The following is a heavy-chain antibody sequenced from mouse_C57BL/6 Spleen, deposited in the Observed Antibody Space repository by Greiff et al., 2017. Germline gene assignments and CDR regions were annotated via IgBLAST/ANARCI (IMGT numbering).Heavy chain of an antibody. Sequence: VQLQQSGPGLVKPSQSLSLTCSVTGYSITSGYYWNWIRQFPGNKLEWMGYISYDGSNNYNPSLKNRISITRDTSKNQFFLKLNSVTTEDTATYYCAREGLLREYWYFDVWGTGTTVTVSS. J-gene: IGHJ1*03. D-gene: IGHD2-3*01. V-gene: IGHV3-6*01. CDR1: GYSITSGYY. CDR3: AREGLLREYWYFDV. CDR2: ISYDGSN.